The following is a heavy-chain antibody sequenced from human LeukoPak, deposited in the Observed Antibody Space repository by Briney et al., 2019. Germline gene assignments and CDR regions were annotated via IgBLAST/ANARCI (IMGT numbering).Heavy chain of an antibody. D-gene: IGHD2-2*01. V-gene: IGHV6-1*01. Sequence: SQTLSLTCAISVDSVSSNSVTWNWIRQSPSSSLEWLGRTYYRSTWYNDYAVSVRGRITVNPDTSKNQFSLHLNSVTPEDTAVYYCARRLTQYDCFDPWGQGILVTVSS. CDR3: ARRLTQYDCFDP. CDR2: TYYRSTWYN. CDR1: VDSVSSNSVT. J-gene: IGHJ5*02.